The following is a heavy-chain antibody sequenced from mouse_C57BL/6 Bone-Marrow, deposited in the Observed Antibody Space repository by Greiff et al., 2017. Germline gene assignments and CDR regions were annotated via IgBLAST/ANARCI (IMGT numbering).Heavy chain of an antibody. Sequence: VQLQQSGPELVKPGASVKISCKASGYAFSSSWMNWVKQRPGKGLEWIGRIYPGDGDTNYNGKFKGKATLTADKSSSTAYMQRSSLTSEDSAVYFCARNLLLFAYWGQGTLVTVSA. CDR1: GYAFSSSW. CDR2: IYPGDGDT. V-gene: IGHV1-82*01. D-gene: IGHD2-10*01. J-gene: IGHJ3*01. CDR3: ARNLLLFAY.